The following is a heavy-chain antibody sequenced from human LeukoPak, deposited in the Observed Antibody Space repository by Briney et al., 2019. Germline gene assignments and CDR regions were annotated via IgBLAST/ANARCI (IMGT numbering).Heavy chain of an antibody. Sequence: PGGSLRLSCAASGFTFSSYGMHWVRQAPGKGLEWVAFIRYDGSNKYYADSVKGRFTISRDNSKNTLYLQMNSLRAEDTAVYYCARDIAAAGAHDYWGQGTLVTVSS. CDR1: GFTFSSYG. V-gene: IGHV3-30*02. J-gene: IGHJ4*02. CDR3: ARDIAAAGAHDY. CDR2: IRYDGSNK. D-gene: IGHD6-13*01.